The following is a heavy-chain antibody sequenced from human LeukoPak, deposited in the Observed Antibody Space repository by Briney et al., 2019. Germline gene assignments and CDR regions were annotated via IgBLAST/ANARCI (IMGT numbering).Heavy chain of an antibody. CDR3: AKDIRGRGWFGEYLFDY. V-gene: IGHV3-21*04. J-gene: IGHJ4*02. Sequence: GGSLRLSCAVSGFIFSSYSMNWVRQAPGKGLEWVSSISTSSIYIYYADSVKGRFTISRDNSKNSLYLQMNSLRTEDTALYYCAKDIRGRGWFGEYLFDYWGQGTLVTVSS. CDR2: ISTSSIYI. CDR1: GFIFSSYS. D-gene: IGHD3-10*01.